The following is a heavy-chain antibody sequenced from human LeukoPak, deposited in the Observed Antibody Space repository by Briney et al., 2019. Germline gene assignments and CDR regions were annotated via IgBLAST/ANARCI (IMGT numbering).Heavy chain of an antibody. Sequence: PGGSLRLSCAASGFTFSNYAMTWVRQAPGKGLEWVSTISGSGSNTYSADSVKGRFTISRDNSKNTLYLQMNSLRAEDTAVYYCARVQWLSFDYWGQGTLVTVSS. CDR1: GFTFSNYA. D-gene: IGHD3-22*01. CDR2: ISGSGSNT. J-gene: IGHJ4*02. CDR3: ARVQWLSFDY. V-gene: IGHV3-23*01.